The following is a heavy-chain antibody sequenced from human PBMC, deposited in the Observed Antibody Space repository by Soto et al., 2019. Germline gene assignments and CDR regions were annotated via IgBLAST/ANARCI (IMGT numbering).Heavy chain of an antibody. Sequence: RASVKVSCKASGYTFTGYYMHWVRQAPGQGLEWMGWINPNSGGTNYAQKFQGRVTMTRDTSISTAYMELSRLRSDDTAVYYCARIGQLWFGELHYYGMDVWGQGTTVTVS. CDR2: INPNSGGT. CDR1: GYTFTGYY. J-gene: IGHJ6*02. CDR3: ARIGQLWFGELHYYGMDV. D-gene: IGHD3-10*01. V-gene: IGHV1-2*02.